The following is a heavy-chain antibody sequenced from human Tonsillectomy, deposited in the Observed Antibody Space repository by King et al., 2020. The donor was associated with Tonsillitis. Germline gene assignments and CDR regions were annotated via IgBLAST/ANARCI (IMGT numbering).Heavy chain of an antibody. Sequence: QLVQSGADVKKPGASVKVSCKASGYTFTGYYLHWLRQAPGQGLEWMGWINPNSGGTNYAQKFQGRVTVTRDTSISTAYMELTRLTSDDTAVYYCARSRRITMILVVKGPPGDFDIWGQGTMVSVSS. J-gene: IGHJ3*02. CDR1: GYTFTGYY. V-gene: IGHV1-2*02. CDR2: INPNSGGT. D-gene: IGHD3-22*01. CDR3: ARSRRITMILVVKGPPGDFDI.